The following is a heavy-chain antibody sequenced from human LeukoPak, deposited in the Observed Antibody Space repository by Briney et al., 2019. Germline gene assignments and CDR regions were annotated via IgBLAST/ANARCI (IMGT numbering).Heavy chain of an antibody. J-gene: IGHJ4*02. Sequence: GGSLRLSCAVSGLTFTNAWMSWVRQAPGKGLEWVGRIKSKTDGGTTDYAAPVKGRFTISRDDSKNTLYLQMSSLKTEDTAMYYCLGSFLGYWGQGTLVTVSS. CDR1: GLTFTNAW. CDR3: LGSFLGY. D-gene: IGHD1-26*01. CDR2: IKSKTDGGTT. V-gene: IGHV3-15*01.